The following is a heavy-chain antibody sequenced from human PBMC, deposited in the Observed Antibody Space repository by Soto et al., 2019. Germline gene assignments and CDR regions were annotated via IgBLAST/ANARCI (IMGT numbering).Heavy chain of an antibody. Sequence: PSETLSLTCAVYGGSFSGYYWSWIRQPPGKGLEWIGEINHSGSTNYNPSLKSRVTISVDTSKNQFSLKLSSVTAADTAVYYCARALGYGDYSNMDDWGKGTTVTVSS. CDR3: ARALGYGDYSNMDD. J-gene: IGHJ6*03. D-gene: IGHD4-17*01. CDR2: INHSGST. CDR1: GGSFSGYY. V-gene: IGHV4-34*01.